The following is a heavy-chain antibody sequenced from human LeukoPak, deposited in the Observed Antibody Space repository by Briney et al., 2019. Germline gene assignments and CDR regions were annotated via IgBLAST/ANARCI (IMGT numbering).Heavy chain of an antibody. V-gene: IGHV4-59*01. Sequence: SETLSLTCTVSGGSISRYYWSWIRQPPGKGLEWIGYIYYSGSTNYNPSLKSRVTISIDTSKNQFSLKLSSLTAADTAIYYCARGIESYGDYGYWGQGILVTVSS. J-gene: IGHJ4*02. D-gene: IGHD4-17*01. CDR2: IYYSGST. CDR3: ARGIESYGDYGY. CDR1: GGSISRYY.